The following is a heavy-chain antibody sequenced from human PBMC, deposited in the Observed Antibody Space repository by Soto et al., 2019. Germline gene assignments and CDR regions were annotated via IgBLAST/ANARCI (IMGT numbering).Heavy chain of an antibody. D-gene: IGHD4-17*01. Sequence: PSETLSLTCTVSGGSISSYYWSWIRQPAGKGLEWIGRIYTSGSTNYNPSLKSRVTMSVDTSKNQFSLKLSSVTAADTAVYYCARDPNYGDYETYHYYGMDVWGQGTTVTVSS. CDR1: GGSISSYY. CDR2: IYTSGST. V-gene: IGHV4-4*07. CDR3: ARDPNYGDYETYHYYGMDV. J-gene: IGHJ6*02.